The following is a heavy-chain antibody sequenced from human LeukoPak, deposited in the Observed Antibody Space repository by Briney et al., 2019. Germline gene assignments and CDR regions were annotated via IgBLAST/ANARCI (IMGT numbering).Heavy chain of an antibody. CDR3: ARGRTMPFDN. Sequence: ASVQVSCKASGYTFNSYAITWLRQAPGQGLEWMGWVSAYSGATTYAQEFQHRVTMTTDTSTNTAYMELRSLRSDDTAVYYCARGRTMPFDNWGQGTLVTVSS. CDR1: GYTFNSYA. J-gene: IGHJ4*02. D-gene: IGHD2-2*01. CDR2: VSAYSGAT. V-gene: IGHV1-18*01.